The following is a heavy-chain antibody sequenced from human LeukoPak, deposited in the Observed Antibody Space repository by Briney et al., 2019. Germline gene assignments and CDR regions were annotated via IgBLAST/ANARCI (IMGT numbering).Heavy chain of an antibody. Sequence: PGGSLRLSCAASGFTFSSYWMSWVRQAPGKGLEWVANIKQDGSEKYYVDSVKGRFTISRDNSKNTLYLQMNSLRAEDTAVYYCAKIPVSYSSGWSNFDYWGQGTLVTVSS. CDR1: GFTFSSYW. CDR3: AKIPVSYSSGWSNFDY. J-gene: IGHJ4*02. CDR2: IKQDGSEK. D-gene: IGHD6-19*01. V-gene: IGHV3-7*03.